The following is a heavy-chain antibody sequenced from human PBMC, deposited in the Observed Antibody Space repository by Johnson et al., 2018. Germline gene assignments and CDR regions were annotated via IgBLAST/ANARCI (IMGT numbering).Heavy chain of an antibody. CDR2: IGTAGDT. CDR1: GFTFSSYD. D-gene: IGHD4-17*01. CDR3: ARGRRSEVTTWHYYYGMDV. J-gene: IGHJ6*02. V-gene: IGHV3-13*01. Sequence: VQLVQSGGGLVQPGGSLRLSCAASGFTFSSYDMHWVRQATGKGLEWVSAIGTAGDTYYPGSVKGRFTISRENAKNSMYLQMNSLRAGDMAVYYCARGRRSEVTTWHYYYGMDVWGQGPTVTVSS.